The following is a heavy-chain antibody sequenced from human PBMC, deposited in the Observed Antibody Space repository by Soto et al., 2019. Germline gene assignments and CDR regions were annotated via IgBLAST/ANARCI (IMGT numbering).Heavy chain of an antibody. Sequence: QVQLVQSGAEVKKPGSSVKVSCKASGGTFSSYAISWVRQAPGQGLEWMGGIIPIFGTANYAQKFQGRVTITAEKSTSTAYMELSSLRSEDTAVYYCARGYQLLSKSGGYYYGMDVWGQGTTVTVSS. CDR2: IIPIFGTA. CDR1: GGTFSSYA. V-gene: IGHV1-69*06. J-gene: IGHJ6*02. D-gene: IGHD2-2*01. CDR3: ARGYQLLSKSGGYYYGMDV.